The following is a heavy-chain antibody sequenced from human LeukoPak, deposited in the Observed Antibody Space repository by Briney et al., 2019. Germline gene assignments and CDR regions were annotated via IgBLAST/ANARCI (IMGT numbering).Heavy chain of an antibody. V-gene: IGHV3-33*01. D-gene: IGHD2-21*02. J-gene: IGHJ5*02. CDR3: ARGALVTKGFDP. CDR1: GFTFSSYG. Sequence: GGSLRLSCAASGFTFSSYGMHWVRQAPGKGLEWVAVIWYDGSNKYYADSVKGRFTISRDNSKNTLYLQMNSLRAEDTAVYYCARGALVTKGFDPWGQGTLVTVSS. CDR2: IWYDGSNK.